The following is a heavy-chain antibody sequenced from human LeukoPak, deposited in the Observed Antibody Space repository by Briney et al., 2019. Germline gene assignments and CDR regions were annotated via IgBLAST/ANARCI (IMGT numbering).Heavy chain of an antibody. CDR1: GYSISSGYY. J-gene: IGHJ4*02. D-gene: IGHD6-13*01. V-gene: IGHV4-38-2*02. CDR3: ARVDSSNWYEYRGYFDY. CDR2: IYHSGST. Sequence: KPSETLSLTCTVSGYSISSGYYWGWIRQPPGKGLEWIGSIYHSGSTYYNPSLKSRVTISVDTSKNQFSLRLRSVTAADTAVYYCARVDSSNWYEYRGYFDYWGQGTLVTVSS.